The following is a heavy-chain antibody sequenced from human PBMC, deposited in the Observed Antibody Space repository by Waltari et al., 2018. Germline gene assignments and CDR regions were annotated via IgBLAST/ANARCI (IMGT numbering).Heavy chain of an antibody. CDR1: GYTLTELS. D-gene: IGHD3-22*01. CDR2: FNPDDGET. Sequence: QVQLVQSGAEVKKPGASVKVSCTVSGYTLTELSMHWVRQAPGKGLEWMGGFNPDDGETINAQKFQGRVTMTEDTATDPAYMELSSRGSEDTAVYYCATDPRSSGYYYYGMDVWGQGTTVTVSS. CDR3: ATDPRSSGYYYYGMDV. V-gene: IGHV1-24*01. J-gene: IGHJ6*02.